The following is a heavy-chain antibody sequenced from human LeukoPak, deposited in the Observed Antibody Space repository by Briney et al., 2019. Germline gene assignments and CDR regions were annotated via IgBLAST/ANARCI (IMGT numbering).Heavy chain of an antibody. D-gene: IGHD6-13*01. V-gene: IGHV1-2*02. J-gene: IGHJ4*02. CDR2: INPNSGGT. CDR3: ARSRPGGIAAAYYFDY. CDR1: GYTFTGYY. Sequence: ASVKVSCKASGYTFTGYYMHWLRQAPGQGLEWMGWINPNSGGTNYAQKFQGRVTMTRDTSISTAYMELSRLRSDDTAVYYCARSRPGGIAAAYYFDYWGQGTLVTVSS.